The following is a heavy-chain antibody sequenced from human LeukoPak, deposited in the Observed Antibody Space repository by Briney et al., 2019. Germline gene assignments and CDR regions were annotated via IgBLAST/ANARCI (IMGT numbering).Heavy chain of an antibody. CDR2: ISSSSSTI. J-gene: IGHJ5*02. D-gene: IGHD3-3*01. V-gene: IGHV3-48*02. CDR3: ARDSTSASYYDFWSGYSEYNWFDP. CDR1: GFTFSSYS. Sequence: GGSLRLSCAASGFTFSSYSINWVRQAPGKGLEWVSYISSSSSTIYYADSVKGRFTISRDNAKNSLYLQMNSLRDEDTAVYYCARDSTSASYYDFWSGYSEYNWFDPWGQGTLVTVSS.